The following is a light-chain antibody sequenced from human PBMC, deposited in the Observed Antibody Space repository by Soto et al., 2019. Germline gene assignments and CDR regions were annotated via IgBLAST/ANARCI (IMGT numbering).Light chain of an antibody. J-gene: IGLJ3*02. Sequence: QSVLTQPASVSGSPGQSITISCTGTSSDIGGSDFVSCYQHHPGEAPKILIYDVRNRPSGVSDRFSATKSGNTASLTVSGLLAEDEADYYCSSYTPRRTVVFGGGTKLTVL. V-gene: IGLV2-14*03. CDR3: SSYTPRRTVV. CDR1: SSDIGGSDF. CDR2: DVR.